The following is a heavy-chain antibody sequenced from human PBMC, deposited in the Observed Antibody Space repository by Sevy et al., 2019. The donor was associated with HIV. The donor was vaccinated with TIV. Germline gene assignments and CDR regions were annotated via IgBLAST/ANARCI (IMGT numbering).Heavy chain of an antibody. V-gene: IGHV2-5*01. Sequence: SGPTLVNPTQTLTLTCTFSGFSLSTSGVGVGWIRQPPGKALEWLALIYWNDDQRYSPSLKSRLTITKDTSKNQVVLTMTNMDPVETATYYCAHRGGVHYYDSSGYYTRAEYFEHWGQSTLVTVSS. CDR3: AHRGGVHYYDSSGYYTRAEYFEH. J-gene: IGHJ1*01. D-gene: IGHD3-22*01. CDR1: GFSLSTSGVG. CDR2: IYWNDDQ.